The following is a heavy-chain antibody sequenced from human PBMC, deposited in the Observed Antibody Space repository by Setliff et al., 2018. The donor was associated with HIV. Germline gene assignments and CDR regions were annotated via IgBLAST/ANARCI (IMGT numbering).Heavy chain of an antibody. V-gene: IGHV4-61*02. J-gene: IGHJ4*02. CDR3: ARVVTMVRGAYYFDY. CDR1: GGSISSGSYY. D-gene: IGHD3-10*01. Sequence: SETLSLTCTVSGGSISSGSYYWSWIRQPAGKGLEWIGRVYPSGSTNYNPSLKSRVTISVDTSKNQFSLKLSPVTAADTAVYYCARVVTMVRGAYYFDYWGQGTLVTVSS. CDR2: VYPSGST.